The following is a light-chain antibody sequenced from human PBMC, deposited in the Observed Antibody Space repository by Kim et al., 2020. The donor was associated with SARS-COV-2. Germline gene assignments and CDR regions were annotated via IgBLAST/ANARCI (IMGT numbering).Light chain of an antibody. V-gene: IGLV3-21*04. J-gene: IGLJ3*02. Sequence: PGKAARITCGGNNIGSKSVHWYQQTPGQAPVLVIYYDSDRPSGIPERFSGSNSGNTATLTISRVEAGDEADYYCQVWDSSSDHPVFGGGTKLTVL. CDR1: NIGSKS. CDR2: YDS. CDR3: QVWDSSSDHPV.